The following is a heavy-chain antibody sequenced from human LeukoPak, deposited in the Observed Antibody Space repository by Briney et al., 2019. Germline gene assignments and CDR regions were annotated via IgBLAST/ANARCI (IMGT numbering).Heavy chain of an antibody. J-gene: IGHJ4*02. CDR2: LYYSGYS. CDR3: ARVRRYYDSSGYPSRLFDY. D-gene: IGHD3-22*01. V-gene: IGHV4-59*13. Sequence: SETLSLTCTVSGGSITSYYWAWLRQPPGKGLEWIGYLYYSGYSKYNPSLESRVTISVDTSKKQFSLKLTSVTAADTAVYYCARVRRYYDSSGYPSRLFDYWGQGTLVTVSS. CDR1: GGSITSYY.